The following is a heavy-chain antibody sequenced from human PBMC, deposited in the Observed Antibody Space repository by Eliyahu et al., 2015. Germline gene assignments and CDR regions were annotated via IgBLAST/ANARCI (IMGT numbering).Heavy chain of an antibody. CDR1: GFTVSSNY. CDR2: MYNGGAT. D-gene: IGHD3-16*01. V-gene: IGHV3-53*01. Sequence: EVQLVESGGGLIQPGGSLRLSCEASGFTVSSNYMGWVRQAPGEGLEWLSVMYNGGATYYADSVKGRFTISRDNSKNTLYLQMDSLRADDTAMYYCARDLGAYKRAFDYWGQGTLVTVSS. CDR3: ARDLGAYKRAFDY. J-gene: IGHJ4*02.